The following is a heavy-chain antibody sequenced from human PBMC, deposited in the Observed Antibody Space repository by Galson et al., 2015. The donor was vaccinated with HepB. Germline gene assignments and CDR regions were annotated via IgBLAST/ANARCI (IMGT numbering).Heavy chain of an antibody. Sequence: SLRLSCAAPGFTFSSYAMHWVRQAPGKGLEWVAVISYDGSNKYYADSVKGRFTISRDNSKNTLYLQMNSLRAEDTAVYYCARSRSMDVWGQGTTVTVSS. V-gene: IGHV3-30-3*01. J-gene: IGHJ6*02. CDR2: ISYDGSNK. CDR1: GFTFSSYA. CDR3: ARSRSMDV.